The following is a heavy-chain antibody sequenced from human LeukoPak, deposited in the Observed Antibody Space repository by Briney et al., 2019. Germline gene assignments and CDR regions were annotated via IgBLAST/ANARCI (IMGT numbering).Heavy chain of an antibody. Sequence: PSETLSLTCTVSGGSISSSGYYWGWIRQPPGKGLEWIGEINHSGSTNYNPSLKSRVTISVDTSKNQFSLKLSSVTAADTAVYYCARNTYYYYYYYMDVWGKGTTVTVSS. CDR2: INHSGST. D-gene: IGHD2-2*02. CDR3: ARNTYYYYYYYMDV. V-gene: IGHV4-39*07. CDR1: GGSISSSGYY. J-gene: IGHJ6*03.